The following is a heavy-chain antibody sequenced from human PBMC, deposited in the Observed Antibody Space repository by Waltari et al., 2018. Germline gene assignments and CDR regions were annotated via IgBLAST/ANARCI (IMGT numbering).Heavy chain of an antibody. D-gene: IGHD6-6*01. CDR1: GFPFGTYS. CDR3: ARIAALFLLDY. CDR2: ISPTSTTI. J-gene: IGHJ4*02. Sequence: EVQLVASGGGLIQPGGSLRLSCAASGFPFGTYSMNWVRPAPGKGLEWVSYISPTSTTIYYADSVKCRFTISRNNAKNTLYLQMNSLRAEDTAVYYCARIAALFLLDYWGQGTLVTVSS. V-gene: IGHV3-48*04.